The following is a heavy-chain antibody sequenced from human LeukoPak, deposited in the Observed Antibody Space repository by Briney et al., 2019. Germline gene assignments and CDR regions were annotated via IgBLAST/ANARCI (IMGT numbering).Heavy chain of an antibody. V-gene: IGHV1-18*01. CDR1: GYTFTSYG. CDR3: ARDRSSGYSNWFDP. J-gene: IGHJ5*02. CDR2: ISAYNGNT. D-gene: IGHD6-19*01. Sequence: ASVKVSCKASGYTFTSYGISWVRQAPGQGLEWMGWISAYNGNTNYAQKLQGRVTMTTDTSTSTAYMELRGLRSDDTAVYYCARDRSSGYSNWFDPWGQGTLVTVSS.